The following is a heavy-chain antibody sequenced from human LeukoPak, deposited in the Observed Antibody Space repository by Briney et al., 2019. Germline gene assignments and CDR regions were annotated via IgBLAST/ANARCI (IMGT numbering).Heavy chain of an antibody. D-gene: IGHD3-22*01. CDR3: ARVIDPNYYYYMDV. Sequence: PGGSLRLSCAASGFTFSSYAMSWVRQAPGKGLEWVSAISGSGGSTYYADSVKGRFTISRDNSKNTLYLQMNSLRAEDTAVYYCARVIDPNYYYYMDVWGKGTTVTVSS. J-gene: IGHJ6*03. CDR1: GFTFSSYA. CDR2: ISGSGGST. V-gene: IGHV3-23*01.